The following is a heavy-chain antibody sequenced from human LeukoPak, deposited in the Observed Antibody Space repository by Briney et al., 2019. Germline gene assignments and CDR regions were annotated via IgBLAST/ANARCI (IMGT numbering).Heavy chain of an antibody. D-gene: IGHD3-10*01. CDR3: ASAGIRGVILGY. V-gene: IGHV3-30*14. CDR1: GFTFRDYG. CDR2: ISDSGRQT. Sequence: GTSLRLSCATSGFTFRDYGIHWVRQAPGKGLEWVALISDSGRQTYYADSVKGRFTISRDNSKNTLYLQMNSLRAEDTAIYYCASAGIRGVILGYWGQGTLVTVSS. J-gene: IGHJ4*02.